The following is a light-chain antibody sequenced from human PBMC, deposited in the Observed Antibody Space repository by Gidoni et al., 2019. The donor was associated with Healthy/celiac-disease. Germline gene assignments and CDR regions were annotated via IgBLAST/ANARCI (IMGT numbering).Light chain of an antibody. V-gene: IGKV3-20*01. CDR3: QQYGSSPYT. CDR2: GAS. Sequence: EIVLTQSPGTLSLSPGERASQSVSSSYLAWYQQKPGQAPRLLNYGASSRATGIPDRFSGSGSGTDFTLTISRLEPEDFAVYYCQQYGSSPYTFGQGTKLEIK. CDR1: QSVSSSY. J-gene: IGKJ2*01.